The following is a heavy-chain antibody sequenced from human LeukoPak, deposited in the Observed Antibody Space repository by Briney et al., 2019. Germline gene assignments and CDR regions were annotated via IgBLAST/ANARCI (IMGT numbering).Heavy chain of an antibody. CDR1: GFTFNTYG. Sequence: GGSLRLSCAASGFTFNTYGMHWVRQAPGKGLEWLAVIYYDGSNRYYADSVKGRFTISRDNSKNTLYLQMNSLRAEDTSVYYCASIRSTTVWGQGTLVTVSS. CDR2: IYYDGSNR. J-gene: IGHJ4*02. D-gene: IGHD1-1*01. V-gene: IGHV3-33*01. CDR3: ASIRSTTV.